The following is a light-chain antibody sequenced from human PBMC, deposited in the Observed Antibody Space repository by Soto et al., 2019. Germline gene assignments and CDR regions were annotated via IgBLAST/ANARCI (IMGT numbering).Light chain of an antibody. CDR3: QQYYSTPPYT. J-gene: IGKJ2*01. V-gene: IGKV4-1*01. Sequence: DIVMTQFPDSLAVSLGERATINCKSSQSVLYKSNNKNYLAWYQQKPGQPPKLLIYWASTRESGVPDRFSGSGSGTDFALTISSLQTEDVAVYYCQQYYSTPPYTFGQGTKLEIK. CDR2: WAS. CDR1: QSVLYKSNNKNY.